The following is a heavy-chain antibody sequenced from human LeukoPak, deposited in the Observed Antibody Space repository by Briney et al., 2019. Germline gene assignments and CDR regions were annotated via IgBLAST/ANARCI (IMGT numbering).Heavy chain of an antibody. V-gene: IGHV3-33*03. CDR3: ARGDSSSPDY. Sequence: GGSLRLSCAASGFTFSSYGMHWVRQAPGKGLEWVAVIWYDGSNKYYADSVKGRFTISRDDAKNTLYLQMNSLRAEDTAVYYCARGDSSSPDYWGQGTLVTVSS. D-gene: IGHD6-13*01. CDR2: IWYDGSNK. CDR1: GFTFSSYG. J-gene: IGHJ4*02.